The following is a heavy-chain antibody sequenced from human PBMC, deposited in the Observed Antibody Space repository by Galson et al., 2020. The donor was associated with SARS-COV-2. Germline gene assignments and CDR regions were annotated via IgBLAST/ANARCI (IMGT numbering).Heavy chain of an antibody. D-gene: IGHD3-22*01. CDR3: ARGITMIVETTRSDYFDY. J-gene: IGHJ4*01. V-gene: IGHV4-34*01. CDR1: GGSFRGYY. Sequence: SQTLSLTCAVYGGSFRGYYWSWIRQPPGKGLEWIGEINHSGSTNYNPSLKSRVTISVDTSKNQFSLKLRSVTAADTAVYYCARGITMIVETTRSDYFDYWGHGTLVTVSS. CDR2: INHSGST.